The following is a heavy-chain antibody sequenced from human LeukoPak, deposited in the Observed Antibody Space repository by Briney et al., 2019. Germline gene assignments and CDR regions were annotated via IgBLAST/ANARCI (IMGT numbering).Heavy chain of an antibody. CDR2: IYTSGST. CDR1: GGSISSDY. D-gene: IGHD2-2*01. V-gene: IGHV4-4*07. CDR3: ARGGSCISTSCQPWFDP. Sequence: SETLSLTCNVSGGSISSDYWNWLRQPAGEGLEWIGRIYTSGSTNYNPSLKSRVTMSVDTSKNQFSLRLSSVTAADTAVYYCARGGSCISTSCQPWFDPWGQGTLVTVSS. J-gene: IGHJ5*02.